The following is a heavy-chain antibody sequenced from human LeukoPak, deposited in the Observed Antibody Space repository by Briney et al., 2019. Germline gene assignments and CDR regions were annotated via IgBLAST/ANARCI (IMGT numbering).Heavy chain of an antibody. V-gene: IGHV4-59*01. D-gene: IGHD6-13*01. CDR1: GGSISSDY. J-gene: IGHJ4*02. CDR3: AKDSGSIAF. Sequence: SETLSLTCTVSGGSISSDYWTWVREPPGKGLEWIGYISKNGRTYYNPSLKSRVTMSLDTSTNQFSLKVTSVTAADTAVYYCAKDSGSIAFWGQGTLVTVSS. CDR2: ISKNGRT.